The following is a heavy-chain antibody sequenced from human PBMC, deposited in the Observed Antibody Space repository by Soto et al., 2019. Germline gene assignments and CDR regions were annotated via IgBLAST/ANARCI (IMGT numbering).Heavy chain of an antibody. D-gene: IGHD3-16*01. CDR1: GYIFVNYG. Sequence: QVQLVQSGDEVKKPGASVKVSCKASGYIFVNYGIAWVRQAPGQGLEWMVWISPYTGNTHSASKVQGRLTMTTDTSTSTAYMDLGSLTSDDTAVYYCVMVDNYVTPTPQDAWGQGTTVTVSS. CDR3: VMVDNYVTPTPQDA. J-gene: IGHJ6*02. CDR2: ISPYTGNT. V-gene: IGHV1-18*01.